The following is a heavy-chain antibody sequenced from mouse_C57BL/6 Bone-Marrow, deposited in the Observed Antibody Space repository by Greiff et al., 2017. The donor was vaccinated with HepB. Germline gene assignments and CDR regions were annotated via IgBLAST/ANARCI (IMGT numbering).Heavy chain of an antibody. CDR2: IYPGDGDT. J-gene: IGHJ2*01. V-gene: IGHV1-82*01. D-gene: IGHD1-1*01. Sequence: VQLVESGPELVKPGASVKISCKASGYAFSSSWMNWVKQRPGKGLEWIGRIYPGDGDTNYNGKFKGKATLTADKSSSTAYMQLSSLTSEDSAVYFCARRYYYGSSYVYFDYWGQGTTLTVSS. CDR1: GYAFSSSW. CDR3: ARRYYYGSSYVYFDY.